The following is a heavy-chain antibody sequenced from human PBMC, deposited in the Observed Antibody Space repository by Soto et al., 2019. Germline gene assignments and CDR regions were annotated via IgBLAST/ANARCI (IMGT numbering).Heavy chain of an antibody. J-gene: IGHJ4*02. CDR2: MNPISEMSKT. CDR3: ARDLGGLGDPFDN. CDR1: GYTFTSHD. D-gene: IGHD3-16*01. V-gene: IGHV1-8*01. Sequence: ASVKVSCKASGYTFTSHDIIWVRQAAGQGLEYMGWMNPISEMSKTTYLPNFRDRVIMTRDTSISTAYMELTRLRSDDTAVYYCARDLGGLGDPFDNWGQGTRVTVSS.